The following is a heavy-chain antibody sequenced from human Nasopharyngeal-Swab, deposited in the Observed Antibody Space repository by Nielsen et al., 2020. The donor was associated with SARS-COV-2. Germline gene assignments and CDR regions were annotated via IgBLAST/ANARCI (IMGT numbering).Heavy chain of an antibody. V-gene: IGHV4-61*08. CDR3: ARVVRSSSSNWFDP. Sequence: SETLSLTCAVSGGSISSGGYSWNWIRQPPGKGLEWIGYIYYSGSTNYNPSLKSRVTISVDTSKNQFSLKLSSVTAADTAVYYCARVVRSSSSNWFDPWGQGTLVTVSS. D-gene: IGHD6-6*01. J-gene: IGHJ5*02. CDR2: IYYSGST. CDR1: GGSISSGGYS.